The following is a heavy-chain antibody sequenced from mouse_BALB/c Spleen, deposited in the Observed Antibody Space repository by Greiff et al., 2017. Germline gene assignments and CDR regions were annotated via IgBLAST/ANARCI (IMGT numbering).Heavy chain of an antibody. CDR3: ATTRYYYAMDY. Sequence: EVKLEESGGGLVQPGGSRKLSCAASGFTFSSFGMHWVRQAPEKGLEWVAYISSGSSTIYYADTVKGRFTISRDNPKNTLFLQMTSLRSEDTAMYYCATTRYYYAMDYWGQGTSVTVSS. CDR2: ISSGSSTI. D-gene: IGHD2-1*01. CDR1: GFTFSSFG. V-gene: IGHV5-17*02. J-gene: IGHJ4*01.